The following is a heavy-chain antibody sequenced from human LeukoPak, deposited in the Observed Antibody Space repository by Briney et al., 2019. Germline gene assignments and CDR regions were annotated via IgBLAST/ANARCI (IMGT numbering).Heavy chain of an antibody. D-gene: IGHD4/OR15-4a*01. Sequence: GGSLRLSCAPSVFTFSSYAMSWVRQAPGKGLEWVSAISGSGGSTYYADSVKGRFTISRDNSKNTLYLQMNSLRAEDTAVYYCEGLSYPSAGTPGYWGQGTLVTVSS. CDR3: EGLSYPSAGTPGY. CDR1: VFTFSSYA. CDR2: ISGSGGST. V-gene: IGHV3-23*01. J-gene: IGHJ4*02.